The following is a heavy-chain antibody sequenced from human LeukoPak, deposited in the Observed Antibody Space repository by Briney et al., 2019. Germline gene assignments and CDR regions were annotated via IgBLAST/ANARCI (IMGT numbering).Heavy chain of an antibody. V-gene: IGHV1-69*13. Sequence: ASVKVSCKASGGSFGDFAIIWVRQAPGQGLEWMGGIIPIFGTANYAQKFQGRVTITADESTSTAYMELSSLRSEDTAVYYCARGIVVVPAAEGYYYYMDVWGKGTTVTVSS. CDR3: ARGIVVVPAAEGYYYYMDV. CDR2: IIPIFGTA. D-gene: IGHD2-2*01. CDR1: GGSFGDFA. J-gene: IGHJ6*03.